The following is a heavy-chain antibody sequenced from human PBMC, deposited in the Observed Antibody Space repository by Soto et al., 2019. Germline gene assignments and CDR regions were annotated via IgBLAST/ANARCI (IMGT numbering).Heavy chain of an antibody. Sequence: SSETLSLTCAVYGGSFSGYYWSWIRQPPGKGLEWIGEINHSGSTNYNPSLKGRVTISVDTSKNQFSLKLSSVTAADTAVYYCARLRGYSSSWYRGDYWGQGTLVTVSS. CDR2: INHSGST. CDR1: GGSFSGYY. D-gene: IGHD6-13*01. V-gene: IGHV4-34*01. J-gene: IGHJ4*02. CDR3: ARLRGYSSSWYRGDY.